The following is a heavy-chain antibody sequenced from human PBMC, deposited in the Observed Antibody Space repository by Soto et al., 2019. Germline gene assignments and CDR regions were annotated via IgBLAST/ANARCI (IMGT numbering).Heavy chain of an antibody. D-gene: IGHD3-3*01. J-gene: IGHJ6*02. Sequence: SVKVSCKASGGTFSSCAISWVRQAPGQGLEWMGGIIPIFGTANYAQKFQGRVTITADESTSTAYMELSSLRSEDTAVYYCARSPYDFWSGYSLPYYYYGMDVWGQGTTVTVS. CDR1: GGTFSSCA. V-gene: IGHV1-69*13. CDR3: ARSPYDFWSGYSLPYYYYGMDV. CDR2: IIPIFGTA.